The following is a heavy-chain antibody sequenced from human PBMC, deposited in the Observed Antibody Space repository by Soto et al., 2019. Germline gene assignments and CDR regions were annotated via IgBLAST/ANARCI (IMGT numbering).Heavy chain of an antibody. V-gene: IGHV3-74*01. CDR1: GFPFSSYW. Sequence: EVQLVESGGGLVQPGESLTLSCAASGFPFSSYWMHWVRQAPGKGLVWVSRIKSDGSGTYYADSVHERFTISRDNASTTLCVQMNSLRVEETAGYCGARGDGDRYDGNGYLGRHWGQGTLVTVSS. CDR3: ARGDGDRYDGNGYLGRH. D-gene: IGHD3-22*01. CDR2: IKSDGSGT. J-gene: IGHJ4*02.